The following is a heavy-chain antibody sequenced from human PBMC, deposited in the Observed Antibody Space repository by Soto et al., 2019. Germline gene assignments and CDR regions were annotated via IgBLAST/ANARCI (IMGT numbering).Heavy chain of an antibody. Sequence: PSETLSLTCTVSGGSISSSSYYWGWIRQPPGKGLEWIGSIYYSGSTYYNPSLKSRATISVDTSKNQFSLKLSSVTAADTAVYYCARHDWNYVEAYFDYWGQGTLVTVSS. CDR2: IYYSGST. CDR3: ARHDWNYVEAYFDY. J-gene: IGHJ4*02. CDR1: GGSISSSSYY. D-gene: IGHD1-7*01. V-gene: IGHV4-39*01.